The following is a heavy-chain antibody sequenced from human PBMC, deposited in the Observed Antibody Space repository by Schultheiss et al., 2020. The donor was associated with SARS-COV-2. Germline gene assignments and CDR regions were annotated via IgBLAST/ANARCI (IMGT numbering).Heavy chain of an antibody. D-gene: IGHD4-17*01. Sequence: GGSLRLSCAASGFTFDDYAMHWVRQAPGKGLEWVSGISWNSGSIGYADSVKGRFTISRDNAKNSLYLQMNSLRVEDTAVYYCAKGNRPLDYGDQFDYWGQGTLVTVSS. CDR1: GFTFDDYA. J-gene: IGHJ4*02. CDR2: ISWNSGSI. V-gene: IGHV3-9*01. CDR3: AKGNRPLDYGDQFDY.